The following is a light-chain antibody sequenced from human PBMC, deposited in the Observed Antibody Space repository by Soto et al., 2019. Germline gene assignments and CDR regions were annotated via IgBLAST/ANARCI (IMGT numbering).Light chain of an antibody. J-gene: IGKJ2*01. CDR1: QSVSSSY. CDR3: QQYGSSPPYT. CDR2: GAS. V-gene: IGKV3-20*01. Sequence: EIVLTQYPGTLSLSPGERATLSCRASQSVSSSYLAWYQQKPGQAPRLLIYGASSRATGIPDRFSGSGSGTDFTLTISSLEPADFAVYYCQQYGSSPPYTFGQGTKLEIK.